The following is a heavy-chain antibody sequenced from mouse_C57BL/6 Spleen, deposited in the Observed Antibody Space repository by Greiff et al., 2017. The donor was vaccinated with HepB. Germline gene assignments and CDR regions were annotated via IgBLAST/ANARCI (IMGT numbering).Heavy chain of an antibody. V-gene: IGHV5-9*01. D-gene: IGHD2-3*01. J-gene: IGHJ1*03. CDR1: GFTFSSYT. CDR3: ARPDGYYGYFDV. CDR2: ISGGGGNT. Sequence: DVMLVESGGGLVKPGGSLKLSCAASGFTFSSYTMSWVRQTPEKRLEWVATISGGGGNTYYPDSVKGRFTISRDNAKNTLYLQMSSLRSEDTALYYCARPDGYYGYFDVWGTGTTVTVSS.